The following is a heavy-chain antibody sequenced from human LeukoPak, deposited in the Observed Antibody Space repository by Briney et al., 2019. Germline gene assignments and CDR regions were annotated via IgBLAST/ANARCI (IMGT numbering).Heavy chain of an antibody. CDR1: GGSISSYY. Sequence: SETLSLTCTVSGGSISSYYWSWIRQPAGKGLEWIGRIYTSGSTNYNPSLKSRVTISVDTSKNQFSLKLSSVTAADTAVYYCARSELGYCSSTSCTGVVDYWGQGTLVTVSS. D-gene: IGHD2-2*01. V-gene: IGHV4-4*07. CDR2: IYTSGST. CDR3: ARSELGYCSSTSCTGVVDY. J-gene: IGHJ4*02.